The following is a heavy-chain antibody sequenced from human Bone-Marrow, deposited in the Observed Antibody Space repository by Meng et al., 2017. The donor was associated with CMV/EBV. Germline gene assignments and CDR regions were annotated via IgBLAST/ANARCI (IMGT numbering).Heavy chain of an antibody. D-gene: IGHD3-3*01. J-gene: IGHJ5*02. CDR3: ARGGRRFWSGYYTRGGLSFWFDP. CDR1: GYTFTSYD. Sequence: ASVKVSCKASGYTFTSYDINWVRQATGQGLEWMGWMNPNSGNTGYAQKFQGRVTITGNTSISTAYMELSSLRSEDKAVYYCARGGRRFWSGYYTRGGLSFWFDPWGQGNLVTVSS. V-gene: IGHV1-8*03. CDR2: MNPNSGNT.